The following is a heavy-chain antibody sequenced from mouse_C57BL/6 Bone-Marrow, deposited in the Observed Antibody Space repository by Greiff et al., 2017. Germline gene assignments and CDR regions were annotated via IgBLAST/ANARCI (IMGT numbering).Heavy chain of an antibody. CDR3: ASTTVVATGRYFDV. V-gene: IGHV5-6*01. CDR1: GFTFSSYG. J-gene: IGHJ1*03. D-gene: IGHD1-1*01. Sequence: EVNVVESGGDLVKPGGSLKLSCAASGFTFSSYGMSWVRQTPDKRLEWVATISSGGSYTYYPDSVKGRFTISRDNAKNTLYLQMSSLKSEDTAMYYCASTTVVATGRYFDVWGTGTTVTVSS. CDR2: ISSGGSYT.